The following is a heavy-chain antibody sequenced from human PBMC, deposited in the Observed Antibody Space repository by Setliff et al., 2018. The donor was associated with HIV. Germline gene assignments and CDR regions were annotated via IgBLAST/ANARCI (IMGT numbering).Heavy chain of an antibody. CDR2: INAGNGNT. J-gene: IGHJ6*02. CDR1: GYTFTDYA. V-gene: IGHV1-3*01. CDR3: ARDVEHMMDV. Sequence: ASVKVSCKASGYTFTDYAIYWMRQAPGQRLEWMGWINAGNGNTKYSQKFQGRVTITRDTSASTAYMELRRLRFDDTAVYYCARDVEHMMDVWGQGTTVTVSS.